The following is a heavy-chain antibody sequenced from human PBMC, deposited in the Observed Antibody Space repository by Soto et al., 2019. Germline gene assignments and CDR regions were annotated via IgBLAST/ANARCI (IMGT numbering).Heavy chain of an antibody. CDR2: IIPIFGTA. D-gene: IGHD2-15*01. J-gene: IGHJ4*02. V-gene: IGHV1-69*12. Sequence: QVQLVQSGAEVKKPGSSVKVSYKASGGTLSSYAISWVRQAPGQGLEWMGGIIPIFGTANYAQKFQGRVTITADESTSTAYMELSSLRSEDTAVYYCARESRYCSGGSCYFLPGIDYWGQGTLVTVSS. CDR3: ARESRYCSGGSCYFLPGIDY. CDR1: GGTLSSYA.